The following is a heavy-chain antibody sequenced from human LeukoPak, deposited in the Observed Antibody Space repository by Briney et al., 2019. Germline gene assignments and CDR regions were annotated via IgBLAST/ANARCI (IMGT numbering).Heavy chain of an antibody. Sequence: ASVKVSRKASGYTFTSYYMHWVRHAPGQGLERMGIINTSDGGTSYAQTFQRRVTITRDTSTSTVYMELSSLRSEDTAVYYCARVRRWLQLGDAFDIWGQGTMVTVSS. D-gene: IGHD5-24*01. CDR2: INTSDGGT. J-gene: IGHJ3*02. CDR3: ARVRRWLQLGDAFDI. CDR1: GYTFTSYY. V-gene: IGHV1-46*01.